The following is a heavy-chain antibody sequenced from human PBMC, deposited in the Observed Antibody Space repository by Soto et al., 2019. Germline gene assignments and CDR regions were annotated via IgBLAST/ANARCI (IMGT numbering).Heavy chain of an antibody. CDR3: ARGRARYSYGYRYYYGMDV. D-gene: IGHD5-18*01. CDR2: IYYSGST. V-gene: IGHV4-59*01. J-gene: IGHJ6*02. CDR1: GGSISSYY. Sequence: SETLSLTCTVSGGSISSYYWSWIRQPPGKGLEWIGYIYYSGSTNYNPSLKSRVTISVDTSKNQFSLKLSSVTAADTAVYYCARGRARYSYGYRYYYGMDVWGQGTTVTVSS.